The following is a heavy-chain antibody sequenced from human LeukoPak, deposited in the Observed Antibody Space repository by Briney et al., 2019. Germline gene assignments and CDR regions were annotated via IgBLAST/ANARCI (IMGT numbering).Heavy chain of an antibody. CDR3: ARVREDCSSTSCQGGWFDP. J-gene: IGHJ5*02. Sequence: SETLSLTCTVSGGSISSGGYYWNWIRQHPGKGLEWIGYIYYSGSTYYNPSLKSRVTISVDRSKNQFSLKLSSVTAADTAVYYCARVREDCSSTSCQGGWFDPWGQGALVTVSS. CDR2: IYYSGST. D-gene: IGHD2-2*01. V-gene: IGHV4-31*03. CDR1: GGSISSGGYY.